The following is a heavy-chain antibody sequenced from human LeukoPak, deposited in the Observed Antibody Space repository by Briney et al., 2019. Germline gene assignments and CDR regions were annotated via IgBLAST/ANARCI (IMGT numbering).Heavy chain of an antibody. CDR3: ARGLNEQWLAYLYFQH. CDR1: GYSISSGYY. D-gene: IGHD6-19*01. J-gene: IGHJ1*01. Sequence: PSETLSLTCTVSGYSISSGYYWGWIRQPPGKGLEWIGSIYHSGSTYYNPSLKSRVTISVDTSKNQFSLKLSSVTAADTAVYYCARGLNEQWLAYLYFQHWGQGTLVTVSS. CDR2: IYHSGST. V-gene: IGHV4-38-2*02.